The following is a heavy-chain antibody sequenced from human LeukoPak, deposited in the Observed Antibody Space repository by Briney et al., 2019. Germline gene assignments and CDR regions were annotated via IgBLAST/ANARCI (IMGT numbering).Heavy chain of an antibody. J-gene: IGHJ6*03. CDR3: ARGRGGIAAAGTLDYYYYYYMDV. D-gene: IGHD6-13*01. Sequence: SETLSLTCAVYGGSFSGYYWSWIRQPPGKGLEWIGEINDSGSTNYNPSLKSRVTISVDTSKNQFSLKLSSVTAADTAVYYCARGRGGIAAAGTLDYYYYYYMDVWGKGTTVTVSS. V-gene: IGHV4-34*01. CDR2: INDSGST. CDR1: GGSFSGYY.